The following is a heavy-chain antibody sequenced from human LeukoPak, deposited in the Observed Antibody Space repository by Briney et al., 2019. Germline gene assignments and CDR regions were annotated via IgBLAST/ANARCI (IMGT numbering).Heavy chain of an antibody. CDR3: ASTRVLWLFDY. D-gene: IGHD3-22*01. Sequence: GGSLRLSCAASGVTFSTYWMNWVRQAPGKGLERVANIKQDGSEKYYVDSVKGRFTISRDNAKNSLYLQMNSLRVEDTAVYYCASTRVLWLFDYWGQGTLVTVSS. J-gene: IGHJ4*02. CDR1: GVTFSTYW. V-gene: IGHV3-7*01. CDR2: IKQDGSEK.